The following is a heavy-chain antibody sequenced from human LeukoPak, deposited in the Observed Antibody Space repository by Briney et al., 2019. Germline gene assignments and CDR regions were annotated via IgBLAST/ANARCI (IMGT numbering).Heavy chain of an antibody. V-gene: IGHV4-59*01. CDR2: IYYTGST. CDR1: GGSISTYY. D-gene: IGHD2-15*01. J-gene: IGHJ3*02. Sequence: SETLSLTCTVSGGSISTYYWNWIRQPPGEGLEWIGYIYYTGSTKSNPSLKSRVTISLDTSKNQFSLNLSSVSAADTAAYYCARRVVVVTANDKSDAFDMWGQGTVVTVSS. CDR3: ARRVVVVTANDKSDAFDM.